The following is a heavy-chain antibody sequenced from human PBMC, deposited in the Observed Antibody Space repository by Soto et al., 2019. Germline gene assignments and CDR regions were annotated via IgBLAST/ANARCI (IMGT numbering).Heavy chain of an antibody. CDR3: ARDPGRFGERGDY. Sequence: GGSLRLSSSASGFTFNNYAMHWVRQAPGKGLEYFSAIVRNGGSTYYADSVKGRFTISRDNSKNTLYLQMNSLRAEDTVVYYCARDPGRFGERGDYWGQGTLVTLSS. CDR2: IVRNGGST. CDR1: GFTFNNYA. J-gene: IGHJ4*02. V-gene: IGHV3-64*04. D-gene: IGHD3-10*01.